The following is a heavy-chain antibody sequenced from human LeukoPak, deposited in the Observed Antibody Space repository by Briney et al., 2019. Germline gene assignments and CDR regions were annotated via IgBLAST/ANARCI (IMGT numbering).Heavy chain of an antibody. D-gene: IGHD4-17*01. V-gene: IGHV4-34*01. J-gene: IGHJ4*02. CDR1: GGSFSNYY. CDR3: APIFGDYSDFDS. Sequence: SETLSLTCAVYGGSFSNYYLSWVRQPPGKGLEWIGEITHSGSTNYNPSLKSRVTISVDTSKSQFSRKVRSVAAADTAVYYCAPIFGDYSDFDSWGQGTLVTVSS. CDR2: ITHSGST.